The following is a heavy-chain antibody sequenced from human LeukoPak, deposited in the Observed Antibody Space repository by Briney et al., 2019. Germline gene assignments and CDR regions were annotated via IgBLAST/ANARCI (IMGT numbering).Heavy chain of an antibody. V-gene: IGHV4-59*01. D-gene: IGHD6-19*01. CDR2: IYHSGST. CDR3: ARAASGWSHAFDI. CDR1: GGSISTYY. J-gene: IGHJ3*02. Sequence: SETLSLTCTVSGGSISTYYWSWIRQPPGKGLEWIGYIYHSGSTNYNPSLKSRVTMSVDTSKNQFSLKLSSVTAADTAVYYCARAASGWSHAFDIWGQGTMVTVSS.